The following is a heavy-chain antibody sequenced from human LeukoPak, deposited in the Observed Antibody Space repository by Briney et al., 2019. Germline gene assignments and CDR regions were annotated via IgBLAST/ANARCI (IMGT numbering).Heavy chain of an antibody. V-gene: IGHV4-30-4*01. CDR1: GGSISSGDYY. CDR2: IYYSGST. CDR3: ARGIGKWEPKGFDY. Sequence: PSETLSLTCTVSGGSISSGDYYWSWIRQPPGKGLEWIGYIYYSGSTYYNPSLKSRVTISVDTSKNQFSLKLSSVTAADTAVYYCARGIGKWEPKGFDYWGQGTLVTVSS. J-gene: IGHJ4*02. D-gene: IGHD1-26*01.